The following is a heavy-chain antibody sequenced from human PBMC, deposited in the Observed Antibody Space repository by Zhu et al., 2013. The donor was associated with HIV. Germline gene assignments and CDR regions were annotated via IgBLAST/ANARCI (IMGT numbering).Heavy chain of an antibody. CDR1: GYTFTGYY. V-gene: IGHV1-2*02. J-gene: IGHJ1*01. CDR3: ARSRTLEEAEYFQH. CDR2: INPNSGGT. Sequence: QVQLVQSGAELKKPGASVKVSCKASGYTFTGYYMHWVRQAPGQGLEWMGWINPNSGGTNYAQKFQGRVTMTRDTSISTVYMELSSLKSDDTAVYYCARSRTLEEAEYFQHWGQGTLVIVSS. D-gene: IGHD1-1*01.